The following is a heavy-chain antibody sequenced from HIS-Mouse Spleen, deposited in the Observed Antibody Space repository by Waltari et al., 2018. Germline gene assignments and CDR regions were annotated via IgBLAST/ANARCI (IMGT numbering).Heavy chain of an antibody. CDR2: MNPNSGNT. V-gene: IGHV1-8*01. CDR1: GYTFPSYD. CDR3: ARIGSHRRGYSYGYWFDP. D-gene: IGHD5-18*01. Sequence: QVQLVQSGAEVKKPGASVQVSCKASGYTFPSYDIQWVRKATEQGLEWMGWMNPNSGNTGYAQKFQGRVTMTRNTSISTAYMELSSLRSEDTAVYYCARIGSHRRGYSYGYWFDPWGQGTLVTVSS. J-gene: IGHJ5*02.